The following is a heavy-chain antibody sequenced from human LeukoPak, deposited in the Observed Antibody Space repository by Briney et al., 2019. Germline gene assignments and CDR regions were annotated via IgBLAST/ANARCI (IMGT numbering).Heavy chain of an antibody. D-gene: IGHD2-21*01. CDR3: ARESPHSDY. CDR1: GFTFSSYW. CDR2: IKTDGSST. Sequence: PGGSLRLSCAASGFTFSSYWMHWVRQAPGKGLVWVSRIKTDGSSTMYADSVKDRFTISRDNAKNTMYLQMNSLRAEDTAVYYCARESPHSDYWGQGTLVNVCS. J-gene: IGHJ4*02. V-gene: IGHV3-74*03.